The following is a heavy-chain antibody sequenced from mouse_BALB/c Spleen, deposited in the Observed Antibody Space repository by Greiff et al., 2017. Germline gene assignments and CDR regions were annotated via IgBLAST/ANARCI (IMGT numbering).Heavy chain of an antibody. CDR1: GYTFTSYW. V-gene: IGHV1-87*01. CDR2: IYPGDGDT. CDR3: VRRPFDY. Sequence: QVQLQQSGAELARPGASVKLSCKASGYTFTSYWMQWVKQRPGQGLEWIGAIYPGDGDTRYTQKFKGKATLTADKSSSTAYMQLSSLASEDSAVYYCVRRPFDYWGQGTTLTVSS. D-gene: IGHD1-2*01. J-gene: IGHJ2*01.